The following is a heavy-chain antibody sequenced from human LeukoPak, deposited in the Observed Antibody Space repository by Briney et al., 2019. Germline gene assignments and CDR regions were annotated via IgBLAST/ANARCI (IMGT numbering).Heavy chain of an antibody. J-gene: IGHJ4*02. D-gene: IGHD3-22*01. Sequence: ASVKVSCKASGYTFTGYYMHWVRQAPGQGLEWMGWINPNSGGTNYAQKFQGRVTMTRDTSISTAYMELSRLRSDDTAVYYCAGDYYDSSGYYGWGQGTLVTVSS. CDR1: GYTFTGYY. V-gene: IGHV1-2*02. CDR3: AGDYYDSSGYYG. CDR2: INPNSGGT.